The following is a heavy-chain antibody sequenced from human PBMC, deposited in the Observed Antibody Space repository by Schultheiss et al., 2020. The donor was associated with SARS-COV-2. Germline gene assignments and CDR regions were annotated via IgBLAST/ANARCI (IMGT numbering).Heavy chain of an antibody. J-gene: IGHJ4*02. V-gene: IGHV3-64D*09. Sequence: GESLKISCAASGFTFSSYGMHWVRQAPGKGLEWVSAISGSGGSTYYADSVKGRFTISRDNSKNTLYLQMSSLRAEDTAVYYCVRNYYDSSGLGLTYFDYWGQGTLVTVSS. D-gene: IGHD3-22*01. CDR2: ISGSGGST. CDR1: GFTFSSYG. CDR3: VRNYYDSSGLGLTYFDY.